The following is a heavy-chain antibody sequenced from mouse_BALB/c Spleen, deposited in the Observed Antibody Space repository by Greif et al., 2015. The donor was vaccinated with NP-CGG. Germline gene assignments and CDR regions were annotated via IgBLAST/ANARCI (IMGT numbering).Heavy chain of an antibody. Sequence: EVQVVESGGGLVKPGGSLKLSCAASGFTFSSYAMSWVRQTPEKRLEWVASISSGGSTYYPDSVKGRFTISRDNARNILYLQMSSLRSEDTAMYYCARASGYYRYFDVWGAGTTVTVSS. D-gene: IGHD2-2*01. CDR2: ISSGGST. CDR1: GFTFSSYA. CDR3: ARASGYYRYFDV. V-gene: IGHV5-6-5*01. J-gene: IGHJ1*01.